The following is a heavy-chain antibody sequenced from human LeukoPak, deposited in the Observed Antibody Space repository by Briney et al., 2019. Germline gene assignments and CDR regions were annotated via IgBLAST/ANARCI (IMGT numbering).Heavy chain of an antibody. D-gene: IGHD2-8*01. CDR1: GVSFNIYG. CDR2: IGNSGTYI. CDR3: TRDGVAWSRDY. J-gene: IGHJ4*02. Sequence: GGSLRRACAASGVSFNIYGMTWVRQAPGNGLEWVATIGNSGTYIHYGDSVKGRFTISRDTAKSSLYLQMNSLRVEDTAIYYCTRDGVAWSRDYWGQGTLVTVSS. V-gene: IGHV3-21*01.